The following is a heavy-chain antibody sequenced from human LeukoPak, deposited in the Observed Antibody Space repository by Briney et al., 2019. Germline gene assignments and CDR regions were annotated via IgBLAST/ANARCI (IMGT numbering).Heavy chain of an antibody. V-gene: IGHV3-33*01. D-gene: IGHD5-24*01. CDR2: IWYNGRNQ. Sequence: GRSLRLSCAATGFTFSHFGMHWVRQAPGKGLEWVAVIWYNGRNQYYRDSVKGRFTISRDNFKNTLHLQMNSLRVEDTAMYYCVREGASGNGDGYNSYDYWGQGTLVTVSS. J-gene: IGHJ4*02. CDR3: VREGASGNGDGYNSYDY. CDR1: GFTFSHFG.